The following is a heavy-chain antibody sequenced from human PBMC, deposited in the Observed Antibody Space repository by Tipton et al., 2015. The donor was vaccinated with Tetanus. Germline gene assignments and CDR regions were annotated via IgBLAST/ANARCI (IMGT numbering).Heavy chain of an antibody. CDR1: GFTFSSYW. Sequence: SLRLSCAASGFTFSSYWMSWVRQAPGKGLEWVANIKQDGSEKYYVDSVKGRFTISRDNAKNSLYLQMNSLRAEDTAVYYCARDGGPGWDSTKCMDYWGQGTLVTVSS. J-gene: IGHJ4*02. CDR2: IKQDGSEK. V-gene: IGHV3-7*01. D-gene: IGHD1-26*01. CDR3: ARDGGPGWDSTKCMDY.